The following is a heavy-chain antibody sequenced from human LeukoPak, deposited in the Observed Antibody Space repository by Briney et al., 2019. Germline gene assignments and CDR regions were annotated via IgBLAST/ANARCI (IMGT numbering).Heavy chain of an antibody. V-gene: IGHV4-34*01. CDR1: GGSFSGYY. Sequence: SETLSLTCAVYGGSFSGYYWSWIRQPPGKGLEWIGEIIHSGSTNYNPSLKSRVTILVDTSKNQFSLKLSSVTAADTAVYYCARGHSPVTTKVSYFQHWGQGTLVTVSS. CDR3: ARGHSPVTTKVSYFQH. CDR2: IIHSGST. J-gene: IGHJ1*01. D-gene: IGHD4-17*01.